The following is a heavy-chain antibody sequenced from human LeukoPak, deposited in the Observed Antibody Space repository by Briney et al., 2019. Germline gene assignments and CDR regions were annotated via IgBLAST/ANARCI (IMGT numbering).Heavy chain of an antibody. J-gene: IGHJ4*02. V-gene: IGHV3-74*03. Sequence: GGSLRLSCAASGFTFSSYWMHWVRQAPGKGLAWVSRIYSDGSSYTADSVKGRFTISRDNAKDTLYLQMNSLRVEDTAVYYCARGGGIYGLWDYWGQGTLVTVSS. D-gene: IGHD1-26*01. CDR3: ARGGGIYGLWDY. CDR2: IYSDGSSY. CDR1: GFTFSSYW.